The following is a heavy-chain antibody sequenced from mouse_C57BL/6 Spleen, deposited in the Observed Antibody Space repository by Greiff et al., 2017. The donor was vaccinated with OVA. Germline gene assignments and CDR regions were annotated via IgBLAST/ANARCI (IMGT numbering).Heavy chain of an antibody. CDR1: GYTFTDYY. Sequence: EVQLQQSGPELVKPGASVKISCKASGYTFTDYYMNWVKQSHGKSLEWIGDINPNTGGTSYNQKFKVKATLTVDKSSSTAYMELRSLTAEDSAVYYCARDYGSSLDYWGQGTTLTVSS. V-gene: IGHV1-26*01. D-gene: IGHD1-1*01. J-gene: IGHJ2*01. CDR2: INPNTGGT. CDR3: ARDYGSSLDY.